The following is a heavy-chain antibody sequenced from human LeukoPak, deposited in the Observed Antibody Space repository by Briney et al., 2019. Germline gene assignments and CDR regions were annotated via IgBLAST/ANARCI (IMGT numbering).Heavy chain of an antibody. CDR1: GFTFRSFW. J-gene: IGHJ4*02. CDR3: ARGYYYDGRGYYLDY. Sequence: GGSLRLSCAASGFTFRSFWLSWVRQPPGKGLEWVGNIKQDGSERYYVASVKGGFTVSRDNAKNSLYLQMNSLRAEDTAVYYCARGYYYDGRGYYLDYWGQGTLVTVSS. D-gene: IGHD3-22*01. V-gene: IGHV3-7*03. CDR2: IKQDGSER.